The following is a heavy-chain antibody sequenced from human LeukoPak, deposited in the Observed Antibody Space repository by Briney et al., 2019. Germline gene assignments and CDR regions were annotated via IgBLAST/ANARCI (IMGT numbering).Heavy chain of an antibody. CDR2: IYHSGST. CDR3: ARVNRAVAAALDY. V-gene: IGHV4-59*01. CDR1: GGSIYTYY. Sequence: PSETPSLTCSVSGGSIYTYYWSWIRQSPGKGLEWIGYIYHSGSTNYNPSLKSRVTISVDTSKNQFSLKLSSVTAADTAVYYCARVNRAVAAALDYWGQGTLVTVSS. D-gene: IGHD6-13*01. J-gene: IGHJ4*02.